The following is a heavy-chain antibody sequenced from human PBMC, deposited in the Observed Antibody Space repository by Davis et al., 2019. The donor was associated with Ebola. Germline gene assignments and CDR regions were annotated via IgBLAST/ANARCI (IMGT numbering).Heavy chain of an antibody. D-gene: IGHD2-15*01. Sequence: MPSETLSLTCTVSGGSINYFYWSWLRQTPVKGLEWLGYIYYTGATNYNPSLKSRVAMSVATSKNQFSLELNSVTAADTAIYYCVKHGEDFYSFDSWGRGTLVTVSS. CDR3: VKHGEDFYSFDS. J-gene: IGHJ4*02. V-gene: IGHV4-59*08. CDR2: IYYTGAT. CDR1: GGSINYFY.